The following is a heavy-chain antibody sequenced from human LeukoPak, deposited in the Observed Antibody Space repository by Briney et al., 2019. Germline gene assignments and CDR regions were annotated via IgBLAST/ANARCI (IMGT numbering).Heavy chain of an antibody. D-gene: IGHD3-22*01. CDR2: IYYNGNT. V-gene: IGHV4-59*08. CDR3: ARAYYYDSNAPYYFDY. Sequence: PSETLSLTCTVSGGSISSYCWSWIRHPPGKGLEWIGYIYYNGNTNYNPSLKSRVTISVDTSKNQFSLKLSSVTAADTALYYCARAYYYDSNAPYYFDYWGQGTLVTASS. J-gene: IGHJ4*02. CDR1: GGSISSYC.